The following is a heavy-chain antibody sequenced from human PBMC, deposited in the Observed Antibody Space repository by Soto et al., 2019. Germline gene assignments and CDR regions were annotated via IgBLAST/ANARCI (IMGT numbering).Heavy chain of an antibody. V-gene: IGHV3-33*01. J-gene: IGHJ4*02. CDR3: ARGGLPYYDILTGYLDY. D-gene: IGHD3-9*01. CDR2: IWYDGSNK. Sequence: QVQLVESGGGVVQPGRSLRLSCAASGFTFSSYGMHWVRQAPGKGLEWVAVIWYDGSNKYYADSVKGRFTISRDNSKNTLYLQMTSLRAEDTAVYFCARGGLPYYDILTGYLDYWGQGTLVTVSS. CDR1: GFTFSSYG.